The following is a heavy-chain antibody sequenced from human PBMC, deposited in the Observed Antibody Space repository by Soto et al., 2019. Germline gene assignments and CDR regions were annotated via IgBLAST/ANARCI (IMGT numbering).Heavy chain of an antibody. J-gene: IGHJ3*02. V-gene: IGHV4-30-2*01. D-gene: IGHD1-26*01. CDR3: ASTSLVPHDAFDI. Sequence: SETLSLTCAVSGGSISSGGYSWSWIRQPPGKGLEWIGYIYHSGSTYYNPSLKSRVTISVDRSKNQFSLKLSSVTGAATAVYYCASTSLVPHDAFDIWGKGKMVAVSS. CDR2: IYHSGST. CDR1: GGSISSGGYS.